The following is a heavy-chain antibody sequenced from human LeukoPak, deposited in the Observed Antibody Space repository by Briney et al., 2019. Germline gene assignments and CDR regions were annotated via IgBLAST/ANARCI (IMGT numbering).Heavy chain of an antibody. CDR1: GFTFSSYA. CDR2: ISGSGGST. Sequence: GGSLRLSCAASGFTFSSYAMSWVRQAPGKGLEWVSAISGSGGSTYYADSVKGRFTISRDNSKNALYLQMNSLGAEDTAAYYCAKGLIREQIVVVIPPFDYWGQGTLVTVSS. CDR3: AKGLIREQIVVVIPPFDY. V-gene: IGHV3-23*01. D-gene: IGHD3-22*01. J-gene: IGHJ4*02.